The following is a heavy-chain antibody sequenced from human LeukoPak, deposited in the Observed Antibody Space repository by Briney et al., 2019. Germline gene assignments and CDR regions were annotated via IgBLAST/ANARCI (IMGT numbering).Heavy chain of an antibody. CDR3: ARSYYDSSGYGSWLDP. D-gene: IGHD3-22*01. V-gene: IGHV1-8*01. J-gene: IGHJ5*02. CDR1: GYTFTSYD. CDR2: MSPNSGNT. Sequence: ASVKVSCKASGYTFTSYDINWVRQATGQGLEWMGWMSPNSGNTGYAQKFQGRVTMTRNTSISTAYMELSSLRSEDTAVYYCARSYYDSSGYGSWLDPWGQGTLVTVSS.